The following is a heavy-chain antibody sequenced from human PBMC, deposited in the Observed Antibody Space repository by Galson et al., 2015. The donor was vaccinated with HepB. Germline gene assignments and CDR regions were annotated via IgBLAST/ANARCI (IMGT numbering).Heavy chain of an antibody. Sequence: SVKVSCKASGYTFTSYYMHWVRQAPGQGLEWMGIINPSGGSTSYAQKFQGRVTMTRDTSTSTVYTELSSLRSEDTAVYYCARADYGDGGFDYWGQGTLVTVSS. CDR3: ARADYGDGGFDY. CDR2: INPSGGST. CDR1: GYTFTSYY. V-gene: IGHV1-46*01. D-gene: IGHD4-17*01. J-gene: IGHJ4*02.